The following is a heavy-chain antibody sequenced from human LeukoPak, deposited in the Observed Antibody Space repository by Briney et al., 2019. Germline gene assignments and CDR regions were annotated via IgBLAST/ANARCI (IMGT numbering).Heavy chain of an antibody. Sequence: GASVKVSCKASGYTFTDYYIHWVRQAPGQGLEWMGLIHPNNGDTYFAQKFRGRVTMTRDTSISTTYMELNRLTSDDTAVYYCAIDYSGSYNHWAQGTLVTISS. CDR2: IHPNNGDT. J-gene: IGHJ5*02. CDR3: AIDYSGSYNH. D-gene: IGHD1-26*01. V-gene: IGHV1-2*06. CDR1: GYTFTDYY.